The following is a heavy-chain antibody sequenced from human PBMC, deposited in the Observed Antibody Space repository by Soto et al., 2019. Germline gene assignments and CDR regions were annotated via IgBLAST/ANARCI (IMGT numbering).Heavy chain of an antibody. D-gene: IGHD2-8*01. Sequence: VQLLESGGGLVQPGGSLRLSCVASRFSFSSYAMSWVRQADGKGLEWVSRVSLTGDRTNYAGSVKGRFTVSRDNFKNTLYLEMDSLRPEDTAIYYCARGGGYCTPTSCAIDSWGRGTPVTVSS. CDR3: ARGGGYCTPTSCAIDS. CDR2: VSLTGDRT. CDR1: RFSFSSYA. J-gene: IGHJ4*02. V-gene: IGHV3-23*01.